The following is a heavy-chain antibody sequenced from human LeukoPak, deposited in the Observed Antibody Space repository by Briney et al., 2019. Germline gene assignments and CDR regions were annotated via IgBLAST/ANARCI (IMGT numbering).Heavy chain of an antibody. Sequence: GGSLRLSCAASGFIFSSSWMHWVRQAPGKGLEWVAIISYDGNNKYYADSVKGRLTISRDNSKNTLYLQMNSLRAEDTAVYYCATVRKGSYYFFDYWGQGTLVTVSS. CDR3: ATVRKGSYYFFDY. D-gene: IGHD1-26*01. J-gene: IGHJ4*02. CDR2: ISYDGNNK. V-gene: IGHV3-30-3*01. CDR1: GFIFSSSW.